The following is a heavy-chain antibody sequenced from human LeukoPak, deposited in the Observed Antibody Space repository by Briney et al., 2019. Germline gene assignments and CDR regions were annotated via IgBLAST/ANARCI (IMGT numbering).Heavy chain of an antibody. V-gene: IGHV3-30*04. CDR1: GFTFSSYA. D-gene: IGHD4-17*01. J-gene: IGHJ5*02. Sequence: GGSLRLSCAASGFTFSSYAMHWVRQAPGKGLEWVAVISYDGSNKYYADSVKGRFTISRDNSKNTLYLQMNSLRAEDTAVYYCARDRMLYGDYRGNWFDPWGQGTLVTVSS. CDR2: ISYDGSNK. CDR3: ARDRMLYGDYRGNWFDP.